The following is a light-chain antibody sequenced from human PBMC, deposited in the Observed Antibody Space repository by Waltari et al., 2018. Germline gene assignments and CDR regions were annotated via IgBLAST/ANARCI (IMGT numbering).Light chain of an antibody. Sequence: QLVVTQSPSASASLGAPVKLTCTLSSGHSSNVIAWLQQRPEKGPRCLMKVNSDGSHTKGDGIPDRFSCSSSGAERSLTISSLQSEDEGDYYCQSVGHGTWVFGGGTKLTVL. CDR2: VNSDGSH. J-gene: IGLJ3*02. CDR3: QSVGHGTWV. V-gene: IGLV4-69*01. CDR1: SGHSSNV.